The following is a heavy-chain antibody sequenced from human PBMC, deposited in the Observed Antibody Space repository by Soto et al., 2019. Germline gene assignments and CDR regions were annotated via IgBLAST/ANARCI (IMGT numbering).Heavy chain of an antibody. CDR3: GRGVTPIAL. V-gene: IGHV1-18*01. Sequence: QVQLVQSGAEVKKPGASVKVSCKASGYTFTSYGISWVRQATGQGLEWMGWIRTHNGNTNYAQKLQGRDTMTTDTSMSTAYMEVTSPRSEDPAVSDCGRGVTPIALGGQGTLVAVSS. CDR2: IRTHNGNT. CDR1: GYTFTSYG. D-gene: IGHD3-16*01. J-gene: IGHJ4*02.